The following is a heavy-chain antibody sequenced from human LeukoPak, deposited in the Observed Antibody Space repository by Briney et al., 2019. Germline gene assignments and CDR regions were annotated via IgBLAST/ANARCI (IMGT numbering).Heavy chain of an antibody. CDR3: AGLPLAYYYYYYMDV. CDR2: ISHSGST. J-gene: IGHJ6*03. D-gene: IGHD5-12*01. Sequence: PSETLSLTSAVNVGSFSGYYWSWFRKPPGRGLGWIGKISHSGSTNYNPSLKSRVTISVDTSKNQFSLKLSSVTAADTAVYYCAGLPLAYYYYYYMDVWGKGTTVTVSS. V-gene: IGHV4-34*01. CDR1: VGSFSGYY.